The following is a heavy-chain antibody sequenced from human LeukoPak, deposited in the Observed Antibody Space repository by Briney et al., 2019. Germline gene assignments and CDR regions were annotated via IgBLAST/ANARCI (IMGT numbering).Heavy chain of an antibody. J-gene: IGHJ5*02. V-gene: IGHV4-59*01. CDR3: ARGYKGVSNWFDP. CDR1: GGSISSYY. CDR2: IYCSGST. Sequence: PSETLSLTCTVSGGSISSYYWSWIRQPPGKGLEWIGYIYCSGSTNYNPSLKSRVTISVDTSKNQFSLKLSSVTAADTAVYYCARGYKGVSNWFDPWGQGTLVTVSS. D-gene: IGHD2-2*02.